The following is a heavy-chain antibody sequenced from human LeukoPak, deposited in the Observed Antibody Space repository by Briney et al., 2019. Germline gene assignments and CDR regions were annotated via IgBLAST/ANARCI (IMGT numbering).Heavy chain of an antibody. Sequence: NHGESLKISCKGSGYSFTSYWIGWVRQMPGKGLEWMGIIYPGDSDTRYSPSSQGQVTISADKSISTAYLQWSSLKASDTDMYYCARRSSGWTLGVWFDPWGQGTLVTVSS. J-gene: IGHJ5*02. CDR1: GYSFTSYW. CDR2: IYPGDSDT. V-gene: IGHV5-51*01. CDR3: ARRSSGWTLGVWFDP. D-gene: IGHD6-19*01.